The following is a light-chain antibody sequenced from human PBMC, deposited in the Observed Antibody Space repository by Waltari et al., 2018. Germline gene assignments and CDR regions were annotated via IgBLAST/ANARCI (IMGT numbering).Light chain of an antibody. CDR1: NSDVGSYHL. CDR2: EGS. J-gene: IGLJ1*01. Sequence: QSALTQPASVSGSPGQTVTISCSGTNSDVGSYHLFSWYQQHPGKAPKPIIYEGSKRPSGVPNRFSGSKSGNTASLTISGLQAEDDADYYCCSYAGSGTFVFGTGAKVTVV. CDR3: CSYAGSGTFV. V-gene: IGLV2-23*01.